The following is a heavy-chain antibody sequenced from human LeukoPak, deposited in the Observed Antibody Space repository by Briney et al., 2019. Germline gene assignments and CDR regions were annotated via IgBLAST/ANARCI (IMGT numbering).Heavy chain of an antibody. V-gene: IGHV4-59*01. J-gene: IGHJ6*03. Sequence: SETLSLTCTVSGGSIASYYWSWIRQFPGKGLEWIGYISYRGSTSYNPSLNSRVSISLDTSKNQLSLRLNSVTAADTAVYYCARAPRDRGYCGATSCFEYMDVWGRGTTVTISS. CDR2: ISYRGST. CDR1: GGSIASYY. D-gene: IGHD2-2*01. CDR3: ARAPRDRGYCGATSCFEYMDV.